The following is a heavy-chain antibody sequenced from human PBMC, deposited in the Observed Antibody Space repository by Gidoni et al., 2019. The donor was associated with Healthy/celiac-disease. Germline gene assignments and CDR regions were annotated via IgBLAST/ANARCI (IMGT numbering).Heavy chain of an antibody. V-gene: IGHV3-11*05. J-gene: IGHJ6*02. CDR3: AREGCSSTSCYTAGGRDYYYGMDV. CDR2: ISSSSSYT. D-gene: IGHD2-2*02. CDR1: GFTFSDYY. Sequence: QVQLVESGGGLVKPGGSLRLSCAASGFTFSDYYMSWIRQAPGKGLEWVSYISSSSSYTNYADSVKGRFTISRDNAKNSLYLQMNSLRAEDTAVYYCAREGCSSTSCYTAGGRDYYYGMDVWGQGTTVTVSS.